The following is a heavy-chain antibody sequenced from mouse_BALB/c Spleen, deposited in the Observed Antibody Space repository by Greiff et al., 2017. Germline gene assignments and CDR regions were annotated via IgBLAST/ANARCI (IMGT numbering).Heavy chain of an antibody. D-gene: IGHD1-1*01. V-gene: IGHV14-4*02. CDR2: IDPENGDT. J-gene: IGHJ3*01. Sequence: VHVKQSGAELVRSGASVKLSCTASGFNIKDYYMHWVKQRPEQGLEWIGWIDPENGDTEYAPKFQGKATMTADTSSNTAYLQLSSLTSEDTAVYYCNTYYYGSQAWFAYWGQGTLVTVSA. CDR1: GFNIKDYY. CDR3: NTYYYGSQAWFAY.